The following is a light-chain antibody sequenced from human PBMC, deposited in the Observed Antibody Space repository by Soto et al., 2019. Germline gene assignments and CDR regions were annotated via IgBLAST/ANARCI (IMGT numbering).Light chain of an antibody. V-gene: IGLV1-51*01. CDR3: RTWDTKLNAVV. CDR2: DNG. Sequence: QSVLTQPPSMSAAPGQRVTISCSGSSSNIGNNFVSWYQQFPGTAPKLLIFDNGQRPSGIPDRFFGAKSGSSATLSITGPPAGGGANYLCRTWDTKLNAVVFGGGTKLTVL. CDR1: SSNIGNNF. J-gene: IGLJ2*01.